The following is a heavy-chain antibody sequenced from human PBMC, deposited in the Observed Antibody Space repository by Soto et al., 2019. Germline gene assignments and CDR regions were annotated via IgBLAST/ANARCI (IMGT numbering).Heavy chain of an antibody. Sequence: PGGSLRLSCAASGFTFSSYGMHWVRQAPGKGLEWVAVISYDGSNKYYADSVKGRFTISRDNSKSSLYLQMNSLRAEDTAVYYCARHPERIAQIGWFDPWGQGTLVTVSS. CDR1: GFTFSSYG. J-gene: IGHJ5*02. CDR3: ARHPERIAQIGWFDP. V-gene: IGHV3-30*03. D-gene: IGHD6-13*01. CDR2: ISYDGSNK.